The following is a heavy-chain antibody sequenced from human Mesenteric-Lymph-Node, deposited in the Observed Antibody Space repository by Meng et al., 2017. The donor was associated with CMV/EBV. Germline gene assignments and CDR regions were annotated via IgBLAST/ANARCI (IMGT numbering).Heavy chain of an antibody. Sequence: GGSLRLSCAASGFTFSSYSMNWVRQAPGKGLEWVSSISSSSSYIYYADSVKGRFTISRDDAKNSLYLHMNSLRAEDTAVYYCARIPDFFDRDGYFDYWGQGTLVTVSS. CDR3: ARIPDFFDRDGYFDY. CDR2: ISSSSSYI. D-gene: IGHD3-22*01. CDR1: GFTFSSYS. J-gene: IGHJ4*02. V-gene: IGHV3-21*01.